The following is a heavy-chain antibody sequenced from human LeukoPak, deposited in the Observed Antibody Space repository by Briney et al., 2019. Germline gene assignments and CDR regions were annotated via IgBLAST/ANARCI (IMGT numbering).Heavy chain of an antibody. D-gene: IGHD3-22*01. CDR2: ISGSGGST. Sequence: GGSLRLSCAASGFTFSSYSMSWVRQAPGRGLAWVSAISGSGGSTYYADTVKGRFTISRDNSKNTLYLQMNSLRAEDTAVYYCAKDRYDSSGYYYDDWGQGTLVTVSS. J-gene: IGHJ4*02. CDR1: GFTFSSYS. V-gene: IGHV3-23*01. CDR3: AKDRYDSSGYYYDD.